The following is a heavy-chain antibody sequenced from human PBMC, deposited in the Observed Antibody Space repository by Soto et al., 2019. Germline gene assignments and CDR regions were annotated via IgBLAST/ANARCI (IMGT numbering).Heavy chain of an antibody. Sequence: GSSLKVYCKPSGYTFTSYDINWVRQATGQGLEWMGWMNXNSGNXXXXXXFQGRVTMTRNTPISTAYMELSSLRSEDTAVYYCAGRREDSYYYYGMDVWGQGTTVTVSS. D-gene: IGHD6-25*01. CDR3: AGRREDSYYYYGMDV. J-gene: IGHJ6*02. V-gene: IGHV1-8*01. CDR2: MNXNSGNX. CDR1: GYTFTSYD.